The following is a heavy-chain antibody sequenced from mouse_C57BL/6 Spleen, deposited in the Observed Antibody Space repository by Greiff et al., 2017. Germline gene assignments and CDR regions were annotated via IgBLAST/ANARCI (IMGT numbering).Heavy chain of an antibody. D-gene: IGHD1-1*01. V-gene: IGHV5-16*01. CDR2: INSDGSRT. J-gene: IGHJ2*01. Sequence: EVKLVESEGGLVQPGSSMKLSCTASGFTFSDYYMAWVRQVPEKGLEWVANINSDGSRTYYLDSLKSRFIISRDNAKNILYLQMSSLKSEDTATYYCARKYYGSREYFDYWGQGTTLTVSS. CDR1: GFTFSDYY. CDR3: ARKYYGSREYFDY.